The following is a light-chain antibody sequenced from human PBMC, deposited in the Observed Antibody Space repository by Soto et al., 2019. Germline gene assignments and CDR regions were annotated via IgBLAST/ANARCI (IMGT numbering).Light chain of an antibody. Sequence: DIQMTQSPSSLSASVGDRVTITCRASQGISTYLNWYQQKPRKAPKLLIYAASSLQSGVPSGFSGSGSETDFTLTISSLQPEHSATYSCQQSYSTTWTFGQGTKVDIK. J-gene: IGKJ1*01. CDR2: AAS. CDR1: QGISTY. V-gene: IGKV1-39*01. CDR3: QQSYSTTWT.